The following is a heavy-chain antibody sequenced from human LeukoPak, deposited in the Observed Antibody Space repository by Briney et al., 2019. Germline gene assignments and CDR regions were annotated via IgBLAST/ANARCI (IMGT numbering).Heavy chain of an antibody. V-gene: IGHV3-23*01. Sequence: PGGSLRLSCAASGFTFSTYAINWVRQAPGKGLEWVSAISGSGGNTYYADSVKGRFTISRDNSKNTLHLQMNSLRAEDTAIYYCAKDLPASRGGAYYYFDYWGQGTLVTVSS. CDR2: ISGSGGNT. D-gene: IGHD2-2*01. J-gene: IGHJ4*02. CDR3: AKDLPASRGGAYYYFDY. CDR1: GFTFSTYA.